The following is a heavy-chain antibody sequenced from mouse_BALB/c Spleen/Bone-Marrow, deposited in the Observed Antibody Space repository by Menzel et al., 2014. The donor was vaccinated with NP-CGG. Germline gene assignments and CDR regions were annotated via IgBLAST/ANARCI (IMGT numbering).Heavy chain of an antibody. CDR3: ARHGEERPVLAMDY. CDR1: GFTFIAYT. D-gene: IGHD2-14*01. V-gene: IGHV5-12-2*01. CDR2: INNGGGST. Sequence: EVQLQESGGVLVEPGGSLKLSCAASGFTFIAYTMSWVRQTPEKRLEWVAYINNGGGSTYYPDTVKGRFTISRDNAKNTLYLQMSSLKSEDTAMYYCARHGEERPVLAMDYWGQGTSVTVSS. J-gene: IGHJ4*01.